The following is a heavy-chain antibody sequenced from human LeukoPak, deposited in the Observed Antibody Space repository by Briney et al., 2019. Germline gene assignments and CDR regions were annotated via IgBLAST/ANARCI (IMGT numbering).Heavy chain of an antibody. CDR1: GFTFSSYA. CDR2: ISGSGGST. V-gene: IGHV3-23*01. D-gene: IGHD3-3*01. CDR3: ARGEDFWSGYYNYNWFDP. J-gene: IGHJ5*02. Sequence: GGPLRLSCAASGFTFSSYAMSWVRQAPGKGLEWVSAISGSGGSTYYADSVKGRFTISRDNSKNTLYLQMNSLRAEDTAVYYCARGEDFWSGYYNYNWFDPWGQGTLVTVSS.